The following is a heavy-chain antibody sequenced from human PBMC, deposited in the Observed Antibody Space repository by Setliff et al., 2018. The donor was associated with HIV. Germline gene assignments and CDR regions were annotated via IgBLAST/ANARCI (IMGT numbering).Heavy chain of an antibody. CDR2: IIPFIDAT. J-gene: IGHJ4*02. CDR1: GYTFTSYY. Sequence: ASVKVSCKASGYTFTSYYMHWVRQAPGQGLEWMGIIIPFIDATHYAQSFQGRLTITADESSNTAYMELSSLRLHDTAVYYCAKAAVEMTTIAFGGPPGYWGQGTLVTVSS. V-gene: IGHV1-46*01. CDR3: AKAAVEMTTIAFGGPPGY. D-gene: IGHD3-16*01.